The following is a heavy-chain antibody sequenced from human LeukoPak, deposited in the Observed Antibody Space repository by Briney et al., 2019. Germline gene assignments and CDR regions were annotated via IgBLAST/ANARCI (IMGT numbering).Heavy chain of an antibody. V-gene: IGHV3-23*01. D-gene: IGHD2-21*02. CDR2: ISGSGITT. J-gene: IGHJ4*02. CDR3: ARGGGAYCGDDCRRTFDY. CDR1: GFTFSGYT. Sequence: GGSLRLSCAASGFTFSGYTMNWVRQAPGKGPEWVSSISGSGITTNYADSVKGRFTISRDTSKNTLYLQMDSLRAEDTAVYYCARGGGAYCGDDCRRTFDYWGQGTLVTVSS.